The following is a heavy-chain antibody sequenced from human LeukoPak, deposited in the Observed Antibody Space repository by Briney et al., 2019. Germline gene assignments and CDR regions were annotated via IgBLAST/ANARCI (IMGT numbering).Heavy chain of an antibody. V-gene: IGHV4-61*02. Sequence: SHTLSLTCTVSGVTISSGSDYWSWIPHPDGNGLVWFMLIYTSDSTNSHPFLKRRVAISVDTSKNQFSLKLSSVTAADTAVYYCAREGDCGGDCYLNWFDPGGQGTLVNVSS. D-gene: IGHD2-21*02. CDR1: GVTISSGSDY. CDR2: IYTSDST. CDR3: AREGDCGGDCYLNWFDP. J-gene: IGHJ5*02.